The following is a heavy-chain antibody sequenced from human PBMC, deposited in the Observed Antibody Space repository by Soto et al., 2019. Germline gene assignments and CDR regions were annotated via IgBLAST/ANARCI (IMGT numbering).Heavy chain of an antibody. Sequence: GGSLRLSCVASGFTFSSYGMHWVRQAPGKGLEWVAVISYDGSNKYYADSVKGRFTISRDNSKNTLYLQMNSLRAEDTAVYYCATHAPDDKMATIPSIDYWGQGTLVTVSS. V-gene: IGHV3-30*03. CDR2: ISYDGSNK. CDR1: GFTFSSYG. J-gene: IGHJ4*02. D-gene: IGHD5-12*01. CDR3: ATHAPDDKMATIPSIDY.